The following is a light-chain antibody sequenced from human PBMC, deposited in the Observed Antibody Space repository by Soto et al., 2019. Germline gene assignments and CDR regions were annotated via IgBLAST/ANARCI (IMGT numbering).Light chain of an antibody. CDR1: QSLGGS. Sequence: EIVLTQSPGTLSLSPGERATLSCRASQSLGGSLAWYQQKPGQAPRLLIYDASNRATGIPARFSGSGSGTDFTLTISSLEPEDFAVYYCQQRSNWPRALTFGGGTKVDIK. J-gene: IGKJ4*01. V-gene: IGKV3-11*01. CDR3: QQRSNWPRALT. CDR2: DAS.